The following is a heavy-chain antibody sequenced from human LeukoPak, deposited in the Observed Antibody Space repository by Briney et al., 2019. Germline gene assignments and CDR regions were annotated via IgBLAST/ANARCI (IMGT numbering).Heavy chain of an antibody. CDR1: AYTFTNYH. J-gene: IGHJ4*02. CDR3: ARTTCMTPSRYDY. CDR2: INPDTGDK. V-gene: IGHV1-8*03. Sequence: ASVKVSCKSSAYTFTNYHINWVRQASGQGLEWMTWINPDTGDKGYARKFQDRVTITTDTSISTAYMELSSLSSEDTAVYFCARTTCMTPSRYDYWAQGTLVTVSS. D-gene: IGHD1-1*01.